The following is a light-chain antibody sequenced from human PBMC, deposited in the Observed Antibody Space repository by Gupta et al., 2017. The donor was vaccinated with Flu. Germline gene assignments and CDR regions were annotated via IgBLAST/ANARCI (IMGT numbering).Light chain of an antibody. CDR3: QSYDNNNRV. Sequence: SGSIAGTSVQWYQQRPGSSPTIVMSDFNQRPSGVPGRFSGSIDTSSNSASLTISGLKAEDEADYYCQSYDNNNRVFGGGTRLTVL. CDR1: SGSIAGTS. CDR2: DFN. J-gene: IGLJ3*02. V-gene: IGLV6-57*01.